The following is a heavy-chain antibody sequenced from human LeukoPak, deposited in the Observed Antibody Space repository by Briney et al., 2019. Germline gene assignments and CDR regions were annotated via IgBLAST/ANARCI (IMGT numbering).Heavy chain of an antibody. V-gene: IGHV1-69*10. J-gene: IGHJ6*03. D-gene: IGHD6-19*01. CDR1: GGTFSSYA. CDR3: ARGVTSGPYYYYYMDV. CDR2: IIPIFGIV. Sequence: SVKVSCKASGGTFSSYAVSWVRQAPGQGLEWMGGIIPIFGIVKTAQKFQGRVTITADKSTSTAYMELSSLRSEDTAVYFCARGVTSGPYYYYYMDVWGKGTTVTVSS.